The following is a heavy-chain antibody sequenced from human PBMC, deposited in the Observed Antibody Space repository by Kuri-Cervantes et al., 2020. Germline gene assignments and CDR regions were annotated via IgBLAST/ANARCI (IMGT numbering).Heavy chain of an antibody. CDR3: ARDGGLQLASFDP. D-gene: IGHD6-13*01. Sequence: ASVKVSCKASGYTFTSYYMHWVRQAPGQGLEWMGIINPSGGNTSYAQKFQGRVTMTRDTSTSTVYMELSSLRSEDTAVYYCARDGGLQLASFDPWGQGTMGTVSS. CDR1: GYTFTSYY. V-gene: IGHV1-46*01. CDR2: INPSGGNT. J-gene: IGHJ5*02.